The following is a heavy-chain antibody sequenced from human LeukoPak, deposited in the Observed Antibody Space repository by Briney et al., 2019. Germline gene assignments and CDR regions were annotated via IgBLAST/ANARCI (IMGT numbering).Heavy chain of an antibody. V-gene: IGHV6-1*01. D-gene: IGHD3/OR15-3a*01. J-gene: IGHJ4*01. CDR3: ARLAGTGDFDS. Sequence: PSQTLSLTCAISGDSVSSNSVAWNWIRRSPSRSLEWLGRTFYRSKWYNDYAVSMKSRVIINPDTSKNQFSLQLNSVTPEDTAVYYCARLAGTGDFDSWGHGTLVTVSS. CDR2: TFYRSKWYN. CDR1: GDSVSSNSVA.